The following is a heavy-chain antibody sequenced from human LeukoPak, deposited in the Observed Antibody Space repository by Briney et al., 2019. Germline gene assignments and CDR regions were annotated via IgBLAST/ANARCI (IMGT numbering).Heavy chain of an antibody. D-gene: IGHD6-13*01. CDR1: GFTFSSYA. CDR3: VKDYSTIAAAANPLFDY. J-gene: IGHJ4*02. V-gene: IGHV3-23*01. Sequence: GGSLRLSCAASGFTFSSYAVTWVRQAPGKGLEWVSGITGSGDTTFYADSVKGRFTISRDNSKNTLYLQMHSLRAEDTAVYYCVKDYSTIAAAANPLFDYWGQGALVTVTS. CDR2: ITGSGDTT.